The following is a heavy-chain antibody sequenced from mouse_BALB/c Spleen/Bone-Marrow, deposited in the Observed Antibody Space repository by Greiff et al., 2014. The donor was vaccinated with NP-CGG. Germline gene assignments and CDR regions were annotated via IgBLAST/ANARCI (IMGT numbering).Heavy chain of an antibody. V-gene: IGHV1-4*01. CDR2: INPSSGYT. CDR1: GYTFTSYT. J-gene: IGHJ2*01. D-gene: IGHD1-1*01. CDR3: ARSGRLLRDPYFDY. Sequence: VMLVESGAELTRPGASVKMSCKASGYTFTSYTMHWVKQRPGQGLEWIGYINPSSGYTNYNQKFKDKATLTADKSSSTAYMQLSSLTSEDSAVYYCARSGRLLRDPYFDYGGQGPTLTVSS.